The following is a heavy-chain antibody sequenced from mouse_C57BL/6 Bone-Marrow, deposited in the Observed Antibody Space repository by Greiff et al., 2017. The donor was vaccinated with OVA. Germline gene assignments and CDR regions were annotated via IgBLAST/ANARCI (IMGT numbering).Heavy chain of an antibody. D-gene: IGHD3-1*01. V-gene: IGHV1-59*01. CDR2: IDTSDSYT. CDR3: ARTRGFDY. J-gene: IGHJ2*01. Sequence: VQLQQPGAELVRPGTSVKLSCKASGYTFTSYWMHWVKQRPGQGLEWIGVIDTSDSYTNYNQKFKGKATLTVDTSSSTAYMQLSSLTSEDSAVYYCARTRGFDYWGQGTTLTVSS. CDR1: GYTFTSYW.